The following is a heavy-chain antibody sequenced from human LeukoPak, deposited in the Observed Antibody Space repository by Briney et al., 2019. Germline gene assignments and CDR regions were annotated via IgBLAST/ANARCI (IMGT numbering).Heavy chain of an antibody. CDR2: IYYSGST. CDR3: ARQNKAARPNVDN. J-gene: IGHJ4*02. D-gene: IGHD6-25*01. Sequence: PSETLSLTCSVSGGSFSSSAYYWDWIPQPPGQGLEWVGAIYYSGSTYYRPSLKDRVTISGDTSKNQFSLKLSSVTAADTAVYYCARQNKAARPNVDNWGQGTLVTVSS. CDR1: GGSFSSSAYY. V-gene: IGHV4-39*01.